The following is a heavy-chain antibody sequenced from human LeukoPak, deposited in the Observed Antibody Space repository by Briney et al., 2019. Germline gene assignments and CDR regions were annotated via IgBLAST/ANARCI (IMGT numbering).Heavy chain of an antibody. CDR1: GFTFSSYV. CDR3: AKGGGIAAAPPSDY. Sequence: GGSLRLSCAASGFTFSSYVMHWVRQAPGKRLEWVAVISYDGSNKYYADSVKGRFTISRDNSKNTLYLQMNSLRAEDTAVYYCAKGGGIAAAPPSDYWGQGTLVTVTS. D-gene: IGHD6-13*01. V-gene: IGHV3-30*18. CDR2: ISYDGSNK. J-gene: IGHJ4*02.